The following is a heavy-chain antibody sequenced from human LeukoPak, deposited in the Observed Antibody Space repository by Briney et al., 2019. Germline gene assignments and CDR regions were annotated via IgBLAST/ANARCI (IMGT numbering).Heavy chain of an antibody. CDR2: VKRKIDGETT. V-gene: IGHV3-15*01. CDR1: GFTFSNAW. CDR3: TTDSAAY. Sequence: PGGSLRLSCAASGFTFSNAWMTWVRQAPGKGLERVGRVKRKIDGETTDYAAAVKGGFAISRDDSKNTVYLQMNSLKTEDTALYYCTTDSAAYWGQGTLVTVSS. J-gene: IGHJ4*02.